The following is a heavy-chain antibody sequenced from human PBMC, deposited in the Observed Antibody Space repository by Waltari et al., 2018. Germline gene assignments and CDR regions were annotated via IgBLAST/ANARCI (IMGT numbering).Heavy chain of an antibody. J-gene: IGHJ6*03. Sequence: QVQLQESGPGLVKPSETLSLTCTVSGGSISSYYWSWIRQPAGKGLEWIGRIYTSGSTNCNRSLKCRVTRSVDTSKNQFSLKLGSVTAADTAVYYWAREGEGQLVLGFYYYYMDVWGKGTTVTISS. D-gene: IGHD6-6*01. V-gene: IGHV4-4*07. CDR1: GGSISSYY. CDR2: IYTSGST. CDR3: AREGEGQLVLGFYYYYMDV.